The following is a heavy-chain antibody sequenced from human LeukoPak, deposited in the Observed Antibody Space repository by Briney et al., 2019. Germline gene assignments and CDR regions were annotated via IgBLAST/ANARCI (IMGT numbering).Heavy chain of an antibody. Sequence: GGSLRLSCAASGFTFSRYWMSWVRQAPGKGPEWVANIKEDGSEKSCVDSVKSRFTISRDNAKNSLYLQMNSLRAEDTAVYYCARSANWGQGTLVTVSS. CDR3: ARSAN. V-gene: IGHV3-7*01. CDR1: GFTFSRYW. D-gene: IGHD4/OR15-4a*01. J-gene: IGHJ4*02. CDR2: IKEDGSEK.